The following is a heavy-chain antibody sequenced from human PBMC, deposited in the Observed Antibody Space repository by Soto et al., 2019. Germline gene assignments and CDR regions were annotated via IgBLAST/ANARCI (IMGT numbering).Heavy chain of an antibody. CDR3: SGCSGGACHQNYGMDV. CDR1: GFTFSSCT. Sequence: EVHLVESGGGLVKPGGSLRLSCAVSGFTFSSCTMNWVRQAPGKGLEWVSSISPSTSHIYYAYSVKGRFTISRDNAKNSLFLQMNSLRAEDTVVYYCSGCSGGACHQNYGMDVWGQGTTVTVSS. CDR2: ISPSTSHI. J-gene: IGHJ6*02. V-gene: IGHV3-21*01. D-gene: IGHD2-15*01.